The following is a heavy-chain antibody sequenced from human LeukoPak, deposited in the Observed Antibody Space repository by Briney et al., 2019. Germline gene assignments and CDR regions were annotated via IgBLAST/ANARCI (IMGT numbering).Heavy chain of an antibody. D-gene: IGHD3-9*01. Sequence: GGSLRLSCAASGFTFSSNYMSWVRQAPGKGLEWVSVLYSGGTTYYADSVKGRFTISRDDSNNTLYLQMNSLRAEDTAVYYCARGRFDILTGYFSSDWGQGTLVTVSS. CDR3: ARGRFDILTGYFSSD. J-gene: IGHJ4*02. CDR1: GFTFSSNY. CDR2: LYSGGTT. V-gene: IGHV3-66*01.